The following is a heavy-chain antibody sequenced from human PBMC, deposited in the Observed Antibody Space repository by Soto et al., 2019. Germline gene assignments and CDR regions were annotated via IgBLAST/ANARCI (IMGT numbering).Heavy chain of an antibody. V-gene: IGHV4-59*01. D-gene: IGHD3-10*01. J-gene: IGHJ5*01. CDR3: ARDFAGRGPFDP. Sequence: SETLSLTCTVSGASISSSYWSWIRQPPGKGLEWIGFVYYTGTTKYNPSLKGRVTISVDMSKNEFSLKLTSVTTADTAFYFCARDFAGRGPFDPWGQGTLVTVSS. CDR1: GASISSSY. CDR2: VYYTGTT.